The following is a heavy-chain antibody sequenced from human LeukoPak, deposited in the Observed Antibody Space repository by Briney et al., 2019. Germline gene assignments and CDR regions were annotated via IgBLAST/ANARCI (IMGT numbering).Heavy chain of an antibody. CDR3: ATDPGYSRGWYNWFDP. CDR2: FDPEDGET. CDR1: GYTLTELS. J-gene: IGHJ5*02. Sequence: ASVKVSCKVSGYTLTELSMHWVRQAPGKGLEWMGGFDPEDGETIYAQKFQGRVTMTEDTSTDTAYMELSSLRSEDTAVYYCATDPGYSRGWYNWFDPWGQGTLVTVSS. V-gene: IGHV1-24*01. D-gene: IGHD6-19*01.